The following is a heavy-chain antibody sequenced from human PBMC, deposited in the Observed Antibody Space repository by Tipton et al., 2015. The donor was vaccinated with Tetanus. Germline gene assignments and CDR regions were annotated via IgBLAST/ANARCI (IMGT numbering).Heavy chain of an antibody. J-gene: IGHJ3*02. CDR2: ISGSGGST. CDR3: AKGSLLYYYDSSGYPGWAFDI. D-gene: IGHD3-22*01. CDR1: GFTFSSYA. Sequence: SLRLSCAASGFTFSSYAMSWVRQAPGKGLEWVSAISGSGGSTYYADSVKGRFTISRDNSKNTLYLQMNSLRAEDTAVYYCAKGSLLYYYDSSGYPGWAFDIWGQGTMVTVSS. V-gene: IGHV3-23*01.